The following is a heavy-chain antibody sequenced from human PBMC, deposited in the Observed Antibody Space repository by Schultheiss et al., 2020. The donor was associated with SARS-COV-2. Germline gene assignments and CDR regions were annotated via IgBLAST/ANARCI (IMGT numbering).Heavy chain of an antibody. CDR1: GGTFSSYA. CDR2: IIPIFGTA. V-gene: IGHV1-69*13. D-gene: IGHD3-22*01. J-gene: IGHJ4*02. Sequence: SVKVSCKASGGTFSSYAISWVRQAPGQGLEWMGGIIPIFGTANYAQKFQGRVTITADESTSTAYMELSSLRSEDTAVYYCARTGYYDSSGYPLTYFDYWGQGTLVTVSS. CDR3: ARTGYYDSSGYPLTYFDY.